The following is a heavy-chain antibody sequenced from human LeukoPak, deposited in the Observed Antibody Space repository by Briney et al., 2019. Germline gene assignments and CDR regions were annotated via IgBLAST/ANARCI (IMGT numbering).Heavy chain of an antibody. Sequence: PSETLSLTCTVSGGSINNYYWSWIRPPPGKLLGWIGYIYYSGSTNYNPSLKSRLTISVDPSKNQFSLKLSSVTAADTAVYYCARYYYVSGSYYFDYWGQGTLVTASS. V-gene: IGHV4-59*01. CDR3: ARYYYVSGSYYFDY. CDR1: GGSINNYY. D-gene: IGHD3-10*01. J-gene: IGHJ4*02. CDR2: IYYSGST.